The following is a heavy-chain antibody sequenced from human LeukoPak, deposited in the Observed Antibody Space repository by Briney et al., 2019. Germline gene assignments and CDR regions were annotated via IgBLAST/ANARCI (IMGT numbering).Heavy chain of an antibody. V-gene: IGHV1-24*01. J-gene: IGHJ4*02. CDR1: GYTLTELS. D-gene: IGHD2-15*01. CDR2: FDPEDGET. CDR3: ATGLGYCSGGSCYFPGPFDY. Sequence: GASVKVSCKVSGYTLTELSMHWVRQAPGKGLEWMGGFDPEDGETIYAQKFQGRVTMTEDTSTDTAYMELSSLRSEDTAVYYCATGLGYCSGGSCYFPGPFDYWGQGTLVTVSS.